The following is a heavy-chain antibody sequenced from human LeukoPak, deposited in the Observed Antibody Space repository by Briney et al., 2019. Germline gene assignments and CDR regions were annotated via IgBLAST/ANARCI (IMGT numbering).Heavy chain of an antibody. CDR1: GGSFSGYS. J-gene: IGHJ5*02. CDR2: ITDTGST. CDR3: ARVYVTVVRGSWFDP. V-gene: IGHV4-34*01. D-gene: IGHD3-10*01. Sequence: SETLSLTCAVFGGSFSGYSWTWIRQPPGKGLEWIGEITDTGSTNYNRSLTSRLTISLDTSQNQLSLTLRSVTAADTAVYYGARVYVTVVRGSWFDPWGQGTLVTVSS.